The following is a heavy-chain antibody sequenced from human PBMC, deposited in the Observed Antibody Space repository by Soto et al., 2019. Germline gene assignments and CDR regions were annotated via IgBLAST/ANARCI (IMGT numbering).Heavy chain of an antibody. V-gene: IGHV3-74*01. CDR1: GFTFSSRL. CDR2: IRHDGADS. D-gene: IGHD3-10*01. CDR3: AADLVAGSGSLGH. Sequence: EVQLVESGGGSAQPGGSLRLSCAASGFTFSSRLMHWVRQDPGKGLQWVSRIRHDGADSNYADFVGGRFTISRDNTKNTLHLQMNSLRAEDTAVYFCAADLVAGSGSLGHWGQGTLVTVSS. J-gene: IGHJ4*02.